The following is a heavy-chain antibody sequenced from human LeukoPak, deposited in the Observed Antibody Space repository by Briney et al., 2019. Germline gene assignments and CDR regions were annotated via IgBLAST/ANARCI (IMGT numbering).Heavy chain of an antibody. D-gene: IGHD3-22*01. CDR1: GGSISNYY. CDR2: IYSSGST. J-gene: IGHJ4*02. V-gene: IGHV4-4*07. Sequence: SETLSLTCTVSGGSISNYYWGWIRQPAGKTLEWIGRIYSSGSTNYNPSLKSRVTMSVDTSKNQFSLKLSSVTAADTAVYYCARDHYDSRGYYYVGDYWGQGTLVTVSS. CDR3: ARDHYDSRGYYYVGDY.